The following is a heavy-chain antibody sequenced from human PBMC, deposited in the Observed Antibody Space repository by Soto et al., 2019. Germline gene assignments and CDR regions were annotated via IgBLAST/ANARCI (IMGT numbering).Heavy chain of an antibody. J-gene: IGHJ4*02. CDR2: IYWDDDK. Sequence: QITLKESAPTRVKPTQTLTLTCTFSGFSLTSRPMGVGWIRQPPGKALEWLAFIYWDDDKRYSPSLRSRLTITKDTSGNQVVLTMTNTDPVDTATYYCAHRLSGYNWNGGYFDYWGQGALVTVSS. V-gene: IGHV2-5*02. CDR3: AHRLSGYNWNGGYFDY. CDR1: GFSLTSRPMG. D-gene: IGHD1-1*01.